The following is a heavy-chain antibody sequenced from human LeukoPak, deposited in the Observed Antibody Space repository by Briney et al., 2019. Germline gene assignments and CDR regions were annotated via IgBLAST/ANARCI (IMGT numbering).Heavy chain of an antibody. CDR2: ISYDGSNK. CDR3: AKEMDRGYYEILTGYPRNGMDV. J-gene: IGHJ6*02. D-gene: IGHD3-9*01. V-gene: IGHV3-30*18. CDR1: GFTFSSYG. Sequence: GGSLRLSCAASGFTFSSYGMHWVRQAPGKGLEWVAVISYDGSNKYYADSVKGRFTISRDNSKNTLYLQMNSLRAEDTAVYYCAKEMDRGYYEILTGYPRNGMDVWGQGTTVTVSS.